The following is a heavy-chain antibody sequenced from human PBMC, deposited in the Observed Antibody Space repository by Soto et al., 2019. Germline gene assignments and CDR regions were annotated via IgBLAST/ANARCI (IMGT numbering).Heavy chain of an antibody. CDR2: ISYDGSNK. V-gene: IGHV3-30-3*01. CDR1: GFTFSSYA. CDR3: EKDANWEDHY. Sequence: GGSLRLSCAASGFTFSSYAMHWVRQAPGKGLEWVAVISYDGSNKYYADSVKGRFTISRDNSKNTLYLQMHSLRAEDTAIYYCEKDANWEDHYWGQGT. D-gene: IGHD1-1*01. J-gene: IGHJ4*02.